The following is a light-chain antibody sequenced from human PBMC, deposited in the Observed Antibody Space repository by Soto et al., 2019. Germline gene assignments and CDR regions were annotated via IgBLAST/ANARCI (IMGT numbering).Light chain of an antibody. V-gene: IGKV3-15*01. Sequence: IVMTQSPATLSVSPGERATLSCRASQSVTSDLAWYQQKPGQAPRLLIYRASTRATGIPARFSGSGSGTEFTLAISSLQSEDFALYFCQQSNNWPLTFGGGTKVDIK. CDR1: QSVTSD. J-gene: IGKJ4*01. CDR3: QQSNNWPLT. CDR2: RAS.